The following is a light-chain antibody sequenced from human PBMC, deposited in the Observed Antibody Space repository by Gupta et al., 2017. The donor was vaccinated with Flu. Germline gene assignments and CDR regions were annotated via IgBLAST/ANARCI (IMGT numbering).Light chain of an antibody. J-gene: IGKJ4*01. CDR3: QQDSSYPLT. CDR2: KTS. V-gene: IGKV1-5*03. Sequence: PSTLSASVGDRVTVTCRASPRISVWLAWFQQKPGKAPKVLIYKTSNLESGVPSRFSGSGSGTEFTLTISSLQPDDSATYYCQQDSSYPLTFGGGTKVEIK. CDR1: PRISVW.